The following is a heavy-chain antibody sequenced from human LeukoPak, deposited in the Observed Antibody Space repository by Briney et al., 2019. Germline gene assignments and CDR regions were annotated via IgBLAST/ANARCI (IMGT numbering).Heavy chain of an antibody. V-gene: IGHV1-18*01. CDR2: ISAYNGNT. Sequence: VASVKVSCKASGYTFTSYGISWVRQAPGQGLEWMGWISAYNGNTNYAQKLQGRVTMTTDTSTSTAYMELRSLRSDDTAVYYCANTRGLLWFGELSWWGQGTLVTVSS. D-gene: IGHD3-10*01. J-gene: IGHJ4*02. CDR3: ANTRGLLWFGELSW. CDR1: GYTFTSYG.